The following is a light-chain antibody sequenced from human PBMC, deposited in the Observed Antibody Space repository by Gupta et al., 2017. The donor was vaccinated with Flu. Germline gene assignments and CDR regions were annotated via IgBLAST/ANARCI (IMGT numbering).Light chain of an antibody. CDR1: SLRSYY. CDR2: GEN. V-gene: IGLV3-19*01. CDR3: NPRDSSGNHLWV. Sequence: SSELTQDPAVSVALGQTVRITCQGDSLRSYYASWYQQTPGQAPVLVIYGENKRPSGIPDRFSGSRSGNTASWTITGAEAEDEADYYCNPRDSSGNHLWVFGGGTKLTVL. J-gene: IGLJ3*02.